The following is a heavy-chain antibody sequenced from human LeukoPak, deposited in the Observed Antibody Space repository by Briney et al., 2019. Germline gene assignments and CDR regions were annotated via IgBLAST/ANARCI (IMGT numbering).Heavy chain of an antibody. Sequence: GGSLRLSCVASGFTLSTYSMNWVRQAPGKGLEWVSYISRSSSTIYYADSVKGRFTISRDNAKNSLYLQMNSLRAEDTAVYYCAGTGHADAFDIWGQGTMVTVSS. CDR2: ISRSSSTI. CDR3: AGTGHADAFDI. V-gene: IGHV3-48*04. CDR1: GFTLSTYS. J-gene: IGHJ3*02. D-gene: IGHD1-1*01.